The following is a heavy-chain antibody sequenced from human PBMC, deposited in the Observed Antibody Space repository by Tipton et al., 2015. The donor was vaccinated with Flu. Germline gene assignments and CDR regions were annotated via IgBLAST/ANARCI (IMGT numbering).Heavy chain of an antibody. CDR1: GYTFTSYY. CDR3: AKGGSLLLFAYNWFDP. D-gene: IGHD2-15*01. Sequence: QSGPEVKKPGASVKASCKASGYTFTSYYMHWVRQAPGQGLEWMGIINPSGGSTSYAQKFQGRVTMTRDTSTSTVYMELSSLRSEDTAVYYCAKGGSLLLFAYNWFDPWGQGTLVTVSS. J-gene: IGHJ5*02. CDR2: INPSGGST. V-gene: IGHV1-46*01.